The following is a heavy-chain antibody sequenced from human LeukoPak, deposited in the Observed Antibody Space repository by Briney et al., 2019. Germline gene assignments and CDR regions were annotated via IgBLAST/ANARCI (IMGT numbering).Heavy chain of an antibody. CDR2: ISGNGGRI. D-gene: IGHD2-2*03. CDR1: GFAFSTYA. Sequence: GGSLRLSCAASGFAFSTYALSWVRQAPGKGLEWVSVISGNGGRIDYADSVKGRFTISRDNSKNTLYLQMNSLRAEDTAVYYCAKDGSPDAFDIWGQGTMVTVSS. V-gene: IGHV3-23*01. CDR3: AKDGSPDAFDI. J-gene: IGHJ3*02.